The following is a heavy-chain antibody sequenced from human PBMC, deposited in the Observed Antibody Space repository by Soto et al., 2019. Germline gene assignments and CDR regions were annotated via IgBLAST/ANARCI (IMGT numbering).Heavy chain of an antibody. J-gene: IGHJ5*02. Sequence: QVQLVQSGAEVKKPGSSVKVSCKASGGTFSSYAISWVRQAPGQGLEWMGGIIPIFGTANYAQKFQGRVTITADESTSTASMELSSLRSEDTAVYYCARYHTGKYYYDSSGYQRWFDPWGQGTLVTVSS. D-gene: IGHD3-22*01. V-gene: IGHV1-69*01. CDR1: GGTFSSYA. CDR3: ARYHTGKYYYDSSGYQRWFDP. CDR2: IIPIFGTA.